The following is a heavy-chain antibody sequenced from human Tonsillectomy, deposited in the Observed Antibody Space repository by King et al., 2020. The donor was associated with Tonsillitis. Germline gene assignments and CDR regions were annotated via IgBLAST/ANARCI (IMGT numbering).Heavy chain of an antibody. CDR1: GFTFSSSG. CDR3: ARDRIVAVIGGGFDI. CDR2: IWYDGSNQ. J-gene: IGHJ3*02. D-gene: IGHD3-22*01. Sequence: QLVQSGGGVVQPGRFLRLSCAASGFTFSSSGMHWVRQAPGRGLEWVAVIWYDGSNQYYADSVKGRFTISRDNSKNTPYLQMNSLRAEDTAVYYCARDRIVAVIGGGFDIWGQGTRVTVSS. V-gene: IGHV3-33*08.